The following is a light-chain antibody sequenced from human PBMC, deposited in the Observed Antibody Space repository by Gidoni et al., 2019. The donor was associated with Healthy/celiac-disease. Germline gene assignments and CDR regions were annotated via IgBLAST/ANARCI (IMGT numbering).Light chain of an antibody. J-gene: IGKJ2*03. V-gene: IGKV1-39*01. CDR2: AAS. CDR3: QQCYSTPYS. Sequence: DIQMTQSPSSLSASVGDRVTITCRASQSISSYLYWYQQKPGKDPKLLIYAASSLQSGVPSRFSGSGSGTDFTLTISSLQPEDFATYYCQQCYSTPYSFGQGTKLEIK. CDR1: QSISSY.